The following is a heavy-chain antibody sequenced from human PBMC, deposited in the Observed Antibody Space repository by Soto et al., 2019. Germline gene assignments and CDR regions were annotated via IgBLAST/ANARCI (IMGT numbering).Heavy chain of an antibody. CDR2: IYPGDSDT. Sequence: GESLKISCKGSGYSFTSYWIGWVRQMPRKGLEWMGIIYPGDSDTRYSPSFQGQVTISADKSISTAYLQWSSLKASDTAMYYCARHLNYYARESYYYYGMDVWGQGTTVTVS. D-gene: IGHD3-22*01. CDR1: GYSFTSYW. J-gene: IGHJ6*02. CDR3: ARHLNYYARESYYYYGMDV. V-gene: IGHV5-51*01.